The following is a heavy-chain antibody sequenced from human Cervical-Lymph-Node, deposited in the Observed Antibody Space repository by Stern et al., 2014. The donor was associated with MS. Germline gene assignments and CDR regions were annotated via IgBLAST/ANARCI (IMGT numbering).Heavy chain of an antibody. Sequence: VQLEESGAEVKKPGSSVKVSCKASGGTFGSFAINWVRQAPGQGLEWMGGFLPIFGTALCAQTFKGRVTLTVDKSTGTAHMELRSLRSEDTALYYCARDSSGYERFDNWGQGTLVTV. D-gene: IGHD3-10*01. V-gene: IGHV1-69*06. CDR3: ARDSSGYERFDN. CDR1: GGTFGSFA. J-gene: IGHJ4*02. CDR2: FLPIFGTA.